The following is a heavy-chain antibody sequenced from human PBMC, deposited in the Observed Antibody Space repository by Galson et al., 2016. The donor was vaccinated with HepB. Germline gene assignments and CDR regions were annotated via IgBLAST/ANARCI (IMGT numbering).Heavy chain of an antibody. CDR2: VSYSGNT. J-gene: IGHJ3*02. V-gene: IGHV4-59*01. CDR1: GGSISGYY. D-gene: IGHD3-3*01. Sequence: ETLSLTCTVSGGSISGYYWSWIRQPPGKGLEWIGYVSYSGNTNYSPSLESRVTISVDTSKKQFCLKLGSVTAADTAVYYCARHCDFWSGNNAFDIWGQGTMATVSS. CDR3: ARHCDFWSGNNAFDI.